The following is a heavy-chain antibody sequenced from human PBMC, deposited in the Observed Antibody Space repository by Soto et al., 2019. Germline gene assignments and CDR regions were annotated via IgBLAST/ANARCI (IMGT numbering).Heavy chain of an antibody. CDR3: ARDDSTGYSSGWPLDY. CDR2: ISAYNGNT. V-gene: IGHV1-18*01. D-gene: IGHD6-19*01. CDR1: GYTFTSYG. Sequence: QVQLVQSGAEVKKPGASVKVSCKASGYTFTSYGISWVRQAPGQGLEWMGWISAYNGNTNYAQKLQGRVTRTTGTSTRTAYMELRSLRSDDTAVYYCARDDSTGYSSGWPLDYWGQGTLVTVSS. J-gene: IGHJ4*02.